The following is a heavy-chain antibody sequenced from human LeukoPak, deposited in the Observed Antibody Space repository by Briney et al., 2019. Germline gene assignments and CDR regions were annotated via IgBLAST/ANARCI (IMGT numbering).Heavy chain of an antibody. J-gene: IGHJ5*02. CDR1: GFTFSSYA. CDR3: ARGVEYQLLDWFDP. D-gene: IGHD2-2*01. V-gene: IGHV3-30-3*01. Sequence: GGSLRLSCAASGFTFSSYAMHWVRQAPGKGLEWVAVISYDGSNKYYADSVKGRFTISRDNSKNTLYLQMNSLRAEDTAVYYCARGVEYQLLDWFDPWGQGTLVTVSS. CDR2: ISYDGSNK.